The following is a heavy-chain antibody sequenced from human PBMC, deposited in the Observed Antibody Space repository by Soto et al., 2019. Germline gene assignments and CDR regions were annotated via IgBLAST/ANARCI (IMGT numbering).Heavy chain of an antibody. CDR3: ARAPPLLYGDYGFDY. D-gene: IGHD4-17*01. V-gene: IGHV4-59*12. CDR2: IYYSGST. Sequence: SETLSLTCTVSGGSISSYYWSWIRQPPGKGLEWIGYIYYSGSTNYNPSLKSRVTISVDTSKNQSSLKLSSVTAADTAVYSCARAPPLLYGDYGFDYWGQGTLVTVSS. J-gene: IGHJ4*02. CDR1: GGSISSYY.